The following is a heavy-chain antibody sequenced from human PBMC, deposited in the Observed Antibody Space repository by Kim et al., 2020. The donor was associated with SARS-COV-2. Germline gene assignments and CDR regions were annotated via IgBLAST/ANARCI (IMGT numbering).Heavy chain of an antibody. J-gene: IGHJ4*02. CDR1: SASISSSSYY. V-gene: IGHV4-39*01. D-gene: IGHD3-10*01. CDR2: INYSGST. Sequence: SETLSLTCTVSSASISSSSYYWGWIRQPPGKGLEWIGSINYSGSTYYNPSLKSRVTISVDTSKDQFSLNLSSVIAADTAVYYCARHEPRSLWFGALGDFHSWGQGTLVTVSS. CDR3: ARHEPRSLWFGALGDFHS.